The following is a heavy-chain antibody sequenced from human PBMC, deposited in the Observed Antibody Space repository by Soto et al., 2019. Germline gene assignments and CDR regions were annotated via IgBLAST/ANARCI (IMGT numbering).Heavy chain of an antibody. V-gene: IGHV3-23*01. Sequence: EVQLLESGGGLVQPGGSLRLSCAASAFTFSRFAMSWVRQTPGNGLEWVSVISGGGDNTFYADSVKGRFTISRDNSKNTLYLQMNGLRVEDTAVYYCAKGLSGSGAYQWFDPWGQGTLVTVSS. CDR2: ISGGGDNT. CDR1: AFTFSRFA. J-gene: IGHJ5*02. D-gene: IGHD3-10*01. CDR3: AKGLSGSGAYQWFDP.